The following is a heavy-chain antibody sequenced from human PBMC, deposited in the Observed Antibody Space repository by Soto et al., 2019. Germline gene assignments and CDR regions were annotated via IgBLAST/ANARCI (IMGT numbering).Heavy chain of an antibody. J-gene: IGHJ6*02. CDR3: TTDERGIFGVVISGYYYYGMDV. CDR1: GFTFSNAW. CDR2: IKSKTDGGTT. Sequence: GGSLRLYCSASGFTFSNAWMSWVRQAPGKGLEWVGRIKSKTDGGTTDYAAPVKGRFTISRDDSKNTLYLQMNSLKTEDTAVYYCTTDERGIFGVVISGYYYYGMDVWGQGTTVTVSS. D-gene: IGHD3-3*01. V-gene: IGHV3-15*01.